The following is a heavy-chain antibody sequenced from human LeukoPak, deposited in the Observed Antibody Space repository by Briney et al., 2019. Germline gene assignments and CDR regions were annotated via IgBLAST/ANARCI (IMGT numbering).Heavy chain of an antibody. V-gene: IGHV4-59*08. D-gene: IGHD5-24*01. CDR2: IHDSGST. CDR1: GGSISNYY. J-gene: IGHJ4*02. Sequence: PSETLSLTCTVSGGSISNYYWSWVRQSPEKGLEWIGYIHDSGSTNYNPSLKSRVTISVDTSKNQFSLKLSSVTAADTAVYYCARLDAAAGRYLQFFYWGQGTLVTVSS. CDR3: ARLDAAAGRYLQFFY.